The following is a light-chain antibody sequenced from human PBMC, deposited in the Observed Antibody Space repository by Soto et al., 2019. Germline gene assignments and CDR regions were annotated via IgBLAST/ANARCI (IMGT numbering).Light chain of an antibody. V-gene: IGLV2-14*01. J-gene: IGLJ1*01. CDR2: DVS. CDR3: SSYTSSFYV. Sequence: QSVLTQPAPVSGSPGQSITISCPGTSSDVGGYNYVSWYQQHPGKAPKLMIYDVSNRPSGVSNRFSGSKSGNTASLTISGLQAEDEADYYCSSYTSSFYVFGTGTKVTVL. CDR1: SSDVGGYNY.